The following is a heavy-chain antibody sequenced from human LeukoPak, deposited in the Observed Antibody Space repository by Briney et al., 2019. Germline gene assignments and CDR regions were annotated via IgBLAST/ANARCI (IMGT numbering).Heavy chain of an antibody. Sequence: PGGSLRLSCAASGFTFDDYAMHWVRQAPGKGLEWVLGISWNSGSIGYADSVRGRFTISRDNAKNSLYLQMNSLRAEDTALYYCAKDHLRGYMDVWGKGTTVTVSS. V-gene: IGHV3-9*01. CDR2: ISWNSGSI. CDR1: GFTFDDYA. CDR3: AKDHLRGYMDV. J-gene: IGHJ6*03.